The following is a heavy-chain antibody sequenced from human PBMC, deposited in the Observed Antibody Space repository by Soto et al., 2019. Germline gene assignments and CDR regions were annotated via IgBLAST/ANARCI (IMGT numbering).Heavy chain of an antibody. D-gene: IGHD5-12*01. CDR2: ISYDGSNK. V-gene: IGHV3-30-3*01. CDR3: ARSKMATTQYYFDY. CDR1: VFTFSDYY. J-gene: IGHJ4*02. Sequence: GWSLRLSCAASVFTFSDYYMSWIRQAPGKGLEWVAVISYDGSNKYYADSVKGRFTISRDNSKNTLYLQMNSLRAEDTAVYYCARSKMATTQYYFDYWGQGTLVTVSS.